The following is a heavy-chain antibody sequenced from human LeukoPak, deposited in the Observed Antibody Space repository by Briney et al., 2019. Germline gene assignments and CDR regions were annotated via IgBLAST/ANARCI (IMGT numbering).Heavy chain of an antibody. CDR3: ARVKGIAAAWYPGYGMDV. V-gene: IGHV4-34*01. Sequence: SETLSLTCAVYGGSFSGYYWSWIRQPPGKGLEWIGEINHSGSTNYNPSPKSRVTISVDTSKNQFSLKLSSVTAADTAVYYCARVKGIAAAWYPGYGMDVWGQGTTVTVSS. J-gene: IGHJ6*02. CDR1: GGSFSGYY. CDR2: INHSGST. D-gene: IGHD6-13*01.